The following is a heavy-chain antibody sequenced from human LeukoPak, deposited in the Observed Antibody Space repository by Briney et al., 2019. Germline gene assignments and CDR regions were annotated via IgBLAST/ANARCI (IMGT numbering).Heavy chain of an antibody. V-gene: IGHV3-23*01. Sequence: GGSLRLSCVASGLTFSSYGMNWVRQVPGKGLEWVAVISGRGDKTHYADSVEGRFTISRDNSKNTLYLQMNSLRAEDTAVYYCAKDIFGDGYLHCLGACPEYWGQGTLVTVSS. D-gene: IGHD3-3*01. CDR1: GLTFSSYG. CDR3: AKDIFGDGYLHCLGACPEY. CDR2: ISGRGDKT. J-gene: IGHJ4*02.